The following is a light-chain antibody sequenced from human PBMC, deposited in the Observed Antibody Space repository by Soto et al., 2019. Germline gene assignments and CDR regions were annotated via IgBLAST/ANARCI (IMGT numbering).Light chain of an antibody. CDR2: DAS. Sequence: DIQMTQSPSTLSSSVGERVTITCRASQSISSWLAWYQQKPGKAPKLLIYDASSLETGVPSRFSGSGSGTEFTLTISSLEPDDFAIYYCQQYNNYSWTFGQGTKVEIK. V-gene: IGKV1-5*01. CDR1: QSISSW. CDR3: QQYNNYSWT. J-gene: IGKJ1*01.